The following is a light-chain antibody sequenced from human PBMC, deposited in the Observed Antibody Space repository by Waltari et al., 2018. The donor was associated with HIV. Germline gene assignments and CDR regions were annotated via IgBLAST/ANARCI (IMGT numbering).Light chain of an antibody. J-gene: IGKJ1*01. CDR2: ANA. CDR1: QTVRSNY. V-gene: IGKV3-20*01. CDR3: HQYGGSPRT. Sequence: ENVLTQSPGTLSLTPGQGATLSCRASQTVRSNYLAWYQQKPGQAPRLLIYANARTAVIPGRFCASGSGTYFTLTISRLEPEDFAVYYCHQYGGSPRTFGQGTRV.